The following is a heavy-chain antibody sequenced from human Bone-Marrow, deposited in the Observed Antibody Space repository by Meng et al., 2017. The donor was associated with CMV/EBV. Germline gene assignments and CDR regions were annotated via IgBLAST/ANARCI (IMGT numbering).Heavy chain of an antibody. CDR2: SNHSGST. Sequence: SETLSLTCTVSGGSISSSSYYWGWFRQPPGKGPEWIGESNHSGSTTYNPSLKSRVTISVDTSKNQSSPKLSSVTAAETAVYYFARNPVTNRRGSHFDYWGQGTPVTVSS. V-gene: IGHV4-39*07. CDR1: GGSISSSSYY. CDR3: ARNPVTNRRGSHFDY. D-gene: IGHD4-17*01. J-gene: IGHJ4*02.